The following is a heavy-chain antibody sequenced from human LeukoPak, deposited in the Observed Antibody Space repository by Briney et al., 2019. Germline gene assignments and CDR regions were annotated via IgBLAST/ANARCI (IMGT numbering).Heavy chain of an antibody. CDR2: ISSSSSAI. D-gene: IGHD3-10*01. J-gene: IGHJ4*02. CDR1: GFTFSRYS. V-gene: IGHV3-48*02. CDR3: ARDGYSSGSHDY. Sequence: GGSLRLSCAASGFTFSRYSMNWVRQAPGKGPQWVSYISSSSSAIYYADSVRGRFTISRDNAKNSLYLQMNSLRDEDTAVYYCARDGYSSGSHDYWGQGTLVTVSS.